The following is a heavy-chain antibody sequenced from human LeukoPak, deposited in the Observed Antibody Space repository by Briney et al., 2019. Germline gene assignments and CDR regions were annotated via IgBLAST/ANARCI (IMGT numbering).Heavy chain of an antibody. CDR2: ISSSSSYI. J-gene: IGHJ3*02. Sequence: PGGSLRLSCAASGFTFSSYSMNWVRQAPGKGLEWVSSISSSSSYIYYADSVKGRFTISRDNAKNSRYLQMNSLRAEDTAVYYCASDPPWENDAFDIWGQGTMVTVSS. CDR3: ASDPPWENDAFDI. V-gene: IGHV3-21*01. D-gene: IGHD1-26*01. CDR1: GFTFSSYS.